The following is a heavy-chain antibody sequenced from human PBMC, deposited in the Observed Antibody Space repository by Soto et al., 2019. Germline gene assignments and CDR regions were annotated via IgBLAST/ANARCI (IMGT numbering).Heavy chain of an antibody. J-gene: IGHJ5*02. CDR1: GGSISSYY. V-gene: IGHV4-59*01. CDR2: IYYSGST. D-gene: IGHD3-3*01. CDR3: ARGGFWSGHNWFDP. Sequence: SETLSLTCTVSGGSISSYYWSWIRQPPGKGLEWIGYIYYSGSTNYNPSLKSRVTISADTSKNQFSLKLSSVTAADTAVYYCARGGFWSGHNWFDPWGQGTLVTVSS.